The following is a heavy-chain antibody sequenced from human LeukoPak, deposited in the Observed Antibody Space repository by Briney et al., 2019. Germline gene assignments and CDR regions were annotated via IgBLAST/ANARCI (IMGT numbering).Heavy chain of an antibody. CDR3: VPQETSTRYFDY. CDR1: GGTFSSYA. J-gene: IGHJ4*02. CDR2: IIPILGIA. V-gene: IGHV1-69*04. Sequence: SVKVSCKASGGTFSSYAISWVRQAPGQGLEWMGRIIPILGIANYAQKFQGRVTITADKSTSTAYKELSSLRSEDTAVYYCVPQETSTRYFDYWGQGTLVTVSS.